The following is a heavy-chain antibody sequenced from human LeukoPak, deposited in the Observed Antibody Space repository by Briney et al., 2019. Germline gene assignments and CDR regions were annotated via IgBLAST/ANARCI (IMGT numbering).Heavy chain of an antibody. J-gene: IGHJ6*02. D-gene: IGHD3-10*01. CDR3: ARSDRYYYGSSPVYYYYYGMDV. CDR1: GYTFTSYD. CDR2: MNPNSGNT. V-gene: IGHV1-8*01. Sequence: ASVKVSCKASGYTFTSYDINWVRQATGQGLEWMGWMNPNSGNTGYAQKFQGRVTMTRNTSISTAYMELSSLRSEDTAVYYCARSDRYYYGSSPVYYYYYGMDVWGQGTTVTVSS.